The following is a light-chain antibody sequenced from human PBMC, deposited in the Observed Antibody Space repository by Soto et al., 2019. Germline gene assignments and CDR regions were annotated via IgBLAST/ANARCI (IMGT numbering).Light chain of an antibody. Sequence: DIQMTQSPSSLSASVGDRVTITCRASQSISSYLNWYQQKPGKAPRLLIYAASSLQSGVPSRFSGSGSGTDFTLTISSLQPEDFATYYCQQYYSTPRTFGRGTKVEIK. CDR2: AAS. CDR1: QSISSY. J-gene: IGKJ4*02. V-gene: IGKV1-39*01. CDR3: QQYYSTPRT.